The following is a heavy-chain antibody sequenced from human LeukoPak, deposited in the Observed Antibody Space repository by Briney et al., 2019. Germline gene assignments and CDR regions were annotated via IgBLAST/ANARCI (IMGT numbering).Heavy chain of an antibody. CDR3: ARVPQGAMSGDDAFDI. J-gene: IGHJ3*02. Sequence: GASVKVSCKASGGTFSSYAISWVRQAPGQGLEWMGGIIPIFGTANYAQKFRGRVTITADESTSTAYMELSSLRSEDTAVYYCARVPQGAMSGDDAFDIWGQGTMVTVSS. CDR2: IIPIFGTA. V-gene: IGHV1-69*13. D-gene: IGHD2-2*01. CDR1: GGTFSSYA.